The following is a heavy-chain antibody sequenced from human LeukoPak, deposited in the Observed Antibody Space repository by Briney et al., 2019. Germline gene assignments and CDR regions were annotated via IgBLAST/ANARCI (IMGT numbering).Heavy chain of an antibody. V-gene: IGHV3-7*03. Sequence: GGSLRLSCAASGFSFSSYWMTWVRQAPGRGLEFVANIRGDGNEKYYMDSMKGRLTISRDNAKNSLFLQMSGLRAEDTAVYYCMTELLGYRGQGTLVTVSS. J-gene: IGHJ4*02. D-gene: IGHD1-14*01. CDR3: MTELLGY. CDR2: IRGDGNEK. CDR1: GFSFSSYW.